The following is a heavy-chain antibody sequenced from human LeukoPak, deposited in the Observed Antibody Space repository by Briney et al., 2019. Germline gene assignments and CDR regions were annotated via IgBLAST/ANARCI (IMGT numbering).Heavy chain of an antibody. CDR3: AREGTTVTHFDY. J-gene: IGHJ4*02. CDR2: IYSSGST. CDR1: GGSISGYY. D-gene: IGHD4-11*01. V-gene: IGHV4-59*01. Sequence: KASETLSLNCTVSGGSISGYYWSWIRQPPGKGLEWIGYIYSSGSTNYNPSLKSRVTISIDTSKNQFSLKLSSVTAADTAVYYCAREGTTVTHFDYWGQGTLVTVSS.